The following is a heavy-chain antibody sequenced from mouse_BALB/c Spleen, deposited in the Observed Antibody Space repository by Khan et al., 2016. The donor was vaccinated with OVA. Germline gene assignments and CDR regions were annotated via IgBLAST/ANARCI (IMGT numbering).Heavy chain of an antibody. CDR1: GFTFGRYA. J-gene: IGHJ4*01. V-gene: IGHV5-9-3*01. D-gene: IGHD1-1*01. Sequence: EVELVESGGGLVKPGGSLKLSCAVSGFTFGRYAMSWVRLTPEKRLEWVATINSGGNYTYYPDSVKGRFTISRDKAKNTLFLQTISLRSEYTARYYCARQAIDDYYFLFVMDFCCQCTSVTVSS. CDR2: INSGGNYT. CDR3: ARQAIDDYYFLFVMDF.